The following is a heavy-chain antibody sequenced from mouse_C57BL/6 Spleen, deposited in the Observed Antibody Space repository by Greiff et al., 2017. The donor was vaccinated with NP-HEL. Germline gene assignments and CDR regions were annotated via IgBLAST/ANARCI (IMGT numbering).Heavy chain of an antibody. D-gene: IGHD1-1*01. J-gene: IGHJ1*03. V-gene: IGHV1-52*01. CDR1: GYTFTSYW. Sequence: QVQLQQSGAELVRPGSSVKLSCKASGYTFTSYWMHWVKQRPIQGLEWIGNIDPSDSETHYNQKFKDKATLTVDKSSSTAYMQLSSLTSEDSAVYYCARERYFGSSSLFDVWGTGTTVTVSS. CDR3: ARERYFGSSSLFDV. CDR2: IDPSDSET.